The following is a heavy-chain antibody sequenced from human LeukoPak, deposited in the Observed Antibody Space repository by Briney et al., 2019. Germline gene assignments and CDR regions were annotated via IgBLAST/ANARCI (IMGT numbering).Heavy chain of an antibody. D-gene: IGHD1-1*01. Sequence: EASVKASCKASGYTFTSYDINWVRQATGQGLEWMGWMNPNSGNTGYAQKFQGRVTMTRNTSISTAYMELSSLRSEDTAVYYCARGNWNDDYYFDYWGQGTLVTVSS. V-gene: IGHV1-8*01. CDR1: GYTFTSYD. J-gene: IGHJ4*02. CDR3: ARGNWNDDYYFDY. CDR2: MNPNSGNT.